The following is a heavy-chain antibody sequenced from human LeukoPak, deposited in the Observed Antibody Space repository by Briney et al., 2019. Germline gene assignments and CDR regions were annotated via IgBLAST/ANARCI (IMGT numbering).Heavy chain of an antibody. V-gene: IGHV3-21*01. J-gene: IGHJ4*02. CDR3: ARDGDYDTRSFDY. CDR1: GFTFSTYS. D-gene: IGHD3-22*01. CDR2: ISSSSSYI. Sequence: GGSLRLSCAASGFTFSTYSMNWVRQAPGKGLEWVSSISSSSSYIYYADSVKGRFTISRDNAKNSLYLQMNSLRAEDTAVYYCARDGDYDTRSFDYWGQGTLVTVSS.